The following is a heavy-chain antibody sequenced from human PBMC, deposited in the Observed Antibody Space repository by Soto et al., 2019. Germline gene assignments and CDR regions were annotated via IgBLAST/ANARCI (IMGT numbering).Heavy chain of an antibody. J-gene: IGHJ5*02. V-gene: IGHV3-23*01. CDR2: ITSSGSEV. CDR1: GFTFSGSA. CDR3: AKEGYDRGWYWDP. D-gene: IGHD6-19*01. Sequence: VQLLESGGGLVQPGGSLRLSCAASGFTFSGSAMTWVRQAPGKWLEYVSSITSSGSEVFHAASVKGRFTMSRDNSKNMLYLPMNSLRAEDTAVYYCAKEGYDRGWYWDPWGQGALVTVSS.